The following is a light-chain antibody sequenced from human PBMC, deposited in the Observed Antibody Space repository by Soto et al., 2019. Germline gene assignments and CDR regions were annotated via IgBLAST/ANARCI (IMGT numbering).Light chain of an antibody. Sequence: DVVMTQTPLSLSVAPGRPASISCKSSQRLLHITGETFLFWYLQKPGQSPQLLIYEVSTRVSGVPDRFSGSGSGTDFTLEISRVETDDVGIYYCMQSTQLPPTFGQGTRLEIK. CDR3: MQSTQLPPT. CDR2: EVS. CDR1: QRLLHITGETF. V-gene: IGKV2D-29*02. J-gene: IGKJ5*01.